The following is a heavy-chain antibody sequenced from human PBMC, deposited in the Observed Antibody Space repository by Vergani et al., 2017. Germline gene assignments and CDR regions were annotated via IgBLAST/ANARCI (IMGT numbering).Heavy chain of an antibody. Sequence: VQLVESGGGVVQPGRSLRLSCAASGFTFSSYGMHWVRQAPGKGLEWVGRIKSKTDGGTTDYAAPGKGRFTIARDASKNTLYLQRNRRKTEDTAVYYWTTEPGSSSWPLRRKMDYYGMDVWGEGTTVTGSS. CDR2: IKSKTDGGTT. CDR3: TTEPGSSSWPLRRKMDYYGMDV. V-gene: IGHV3-15*01. D-gene: IGHD6-13*01. J-gene: IGHJ6*04. CDR1: GFTFSSYG.